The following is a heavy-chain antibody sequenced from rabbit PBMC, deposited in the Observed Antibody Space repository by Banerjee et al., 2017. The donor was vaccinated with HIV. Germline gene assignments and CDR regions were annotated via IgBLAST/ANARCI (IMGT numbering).Heavy chain of an antibody. D-gene: IGHD4-1*01. J-gene: IGHJ4*01. CDR3: ARDLAGAIGWNFNL. CDR1: GFDFSDYY. V-gene: IGHV1S7*01. CDR2: IYTNKGRT. Sequence: QLKETGGGLVQPGGSLTLSCKASGFDFSDYYMTWVRQAPGKGLEWIGIIYTNKGRTDYASWVNGRFTISSDNAQNTVDLQMNSLTAADTATYFCARDLAGAIGWNFNLWGPGTLVTVS.